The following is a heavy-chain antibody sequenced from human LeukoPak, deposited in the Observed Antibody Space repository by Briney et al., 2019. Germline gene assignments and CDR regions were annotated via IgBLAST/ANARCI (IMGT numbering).Heavy chain of an antibody. V-gene: IGHV4-38-2*02. J-gene: IGHJ6*03. Sequence: PSETLSLTCTVSGYSISSGYYWGWIRQPPGKGLEWIGSIYHSGSTNYNPSLKSRVTISVDTSKNQFSLKLSSVTAADTAVYYCAREPPLDYYYYYYMDVWGKGTTVTVSS. CDR2: IYHSGST. CDR3: AREPPLDYYYYYYMDV. CDR1: GYSISSGYY. D-gene: IGHD1-1*01.